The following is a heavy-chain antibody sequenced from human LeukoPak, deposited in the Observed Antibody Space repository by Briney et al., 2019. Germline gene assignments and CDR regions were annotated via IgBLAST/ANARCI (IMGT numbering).Heavy chain of an antibody. CDR1: GDSISSYY. CDR3: AREVPGYYGSGTYHIVRAYFDY. CDR2: IYYSGIT. V-gene: IGHV4-59*01. J-gene: IGHJ4*02. Sequence: SETLSLTCTVSGDSISSYYWSWIRQPPGKGLEWIGYIYYSGITNYNPSLKSRVTISVDTSKNQFSLKLSSVTAADTAVYYYAREVPGYYGSGTYHIVRAYFDYWGQGTLVTVSS. D-gene: IGHD3-10*01.